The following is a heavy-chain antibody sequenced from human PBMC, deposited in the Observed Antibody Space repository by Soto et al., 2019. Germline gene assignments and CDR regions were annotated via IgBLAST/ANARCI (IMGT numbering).Heavy chain of an antibody. CDR1: GFTFSSYA. D-gene: IGHD5-18*01. Sequence: GGSLRLSCAASGFTFSSYAMHWVRQAPGKGLEWVAVISYDGSNKYYADSVKGRFTISRDNSKNTLYLQMNSLRAEDTAVYYCARDSTGGYSYGLFDYWGQGTLVTVSS. CDR3: ARDSTGGYSYGLFDY. J-gene: IGHJ4*02. CDR2: ISYDGSNK. V-gene: IGHV3-30-3*01.